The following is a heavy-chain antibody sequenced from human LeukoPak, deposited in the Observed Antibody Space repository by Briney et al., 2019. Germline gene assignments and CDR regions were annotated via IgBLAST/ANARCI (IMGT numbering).Heavy chain of an antibody. CDR2: ISYDGSNK. CDR3: ARGQRAHVEWSYYMDV. Sequence: GGSLRLSCAASGFTFSSYAMHWVRQAPGKGLEWMSVISYDGSNKYFADSVKGRFTISRDNSKNTLYLQMNSLRGEDTAVYYCARGQRAHVEWSYYMDVWGKGTTVTVSS. V-gene: IGHV3-30*04. D-gene: IGHD3-3*01. CDR1: GFTFSSYA. J-gene: IGHJ6*03.